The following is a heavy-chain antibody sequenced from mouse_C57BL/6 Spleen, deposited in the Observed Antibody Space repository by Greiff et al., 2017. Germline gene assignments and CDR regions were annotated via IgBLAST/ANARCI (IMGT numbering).Heavy chain of an antibody. V-gene: IGHV1-7*01. CDR2: INPSSGYT. Sequence: VQLQQSGAELAKPGASVKLSCKASGYTFTSYWMHWVKQRPGQGLEWIGYINPSSGYTKYNQKFKDKATLTAEKSSSTAYMQLSSLTDEDSAVYYCARAGGYGYFDVWGTGTTVTVSS. CDR3: ARAGGYGYFDV. J-gene: IGHJ1*03. CDR1: GYTFTSYW.